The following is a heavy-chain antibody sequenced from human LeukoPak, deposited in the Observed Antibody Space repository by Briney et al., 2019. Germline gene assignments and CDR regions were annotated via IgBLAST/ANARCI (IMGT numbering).Heavy chain of an antibody. CDR3: ARNIGVGPNGDS. D-gene: IGHD6-19*01. J-gene: IGHJ4*02. V-gene: IGHV1-2*02. CDR1: GYSFTACY. Sequence: ASVKVSCKASGYSFTACYMHWVRQAPGEGLEWMGWINPQSGGTNYAQKFQGRVTMTRDTSITTAYMELSRLTSDDTALYYCARNIGVGPNGDSWGQGTLVTVSS. CDR2: INPQSGGT.